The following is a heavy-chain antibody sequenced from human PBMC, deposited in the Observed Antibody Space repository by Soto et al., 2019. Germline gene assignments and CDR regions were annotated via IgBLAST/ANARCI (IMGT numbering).Heavy chain of an antibody. D-gene: IGHD2-15*01. V-gene: IGHV1-46*01. Sequence: GASVKVSCKASGGTFSSYAISWVRQAPGQGLEWMGIISPSEGSQRYAQQFPGRVTMTRDTSTSTVFMELSRLRSDDTAVYYCAREGRGGNHRTDAFDIWGQGTMVTVSS. CDR3: AREGRGGNHRTDAFDI. CDR2: ISPSEGSQ. J-gene: IGHJ3*02. CDR1: GGTFSSYA.